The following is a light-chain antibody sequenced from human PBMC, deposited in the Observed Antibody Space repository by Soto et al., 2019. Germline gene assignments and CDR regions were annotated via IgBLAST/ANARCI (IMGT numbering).Light chain of an antibody. J-gene: IGKJ2*01. CDR3: HQFGSSRLAFT. Sequence: ESMLTQSPGTLSLSPGERATLSCRASQSVRTRYLAWYQQKPRPAPRLLIYGASIRAAGIPDRFSGSGSGTDFTLTISRLEPEDFAVYYCHQFGSSRLAFTFGQGTKLEI. V-gene: IGKV3-20*01. CDR1: QSVRTRY. CDR2: GAS.